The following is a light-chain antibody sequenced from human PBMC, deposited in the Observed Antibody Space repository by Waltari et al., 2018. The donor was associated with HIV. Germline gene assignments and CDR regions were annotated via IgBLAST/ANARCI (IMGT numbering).Light chain of an antibody. J-gene: IGLJ1*01. CDR3: HLFESTTDVRSA. V-gene: IGLV3-21*01. CDR1: QIEGNT. Sequence: SHVLSQPPSVSVAPGKPARITCGGNQIEGNTIHWYQQKPGQAPVKVIYGDRDRPAGNPERISGSKSGNTATVVRSRVEFGDEGDYYCHLFESTTDVRSAFGSGTKVTVL. CDR2: GDR.